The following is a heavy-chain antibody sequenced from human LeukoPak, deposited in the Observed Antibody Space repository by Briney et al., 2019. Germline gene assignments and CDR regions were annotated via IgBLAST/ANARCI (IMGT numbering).Heavy chain of an antibody. J-gene: IGHJ4*02. CDR2: ISSNGADT. V-gene: IGHV3-23*01. Sequence: GGSLRLSCAVSRFAFSTYAMTWVRQAPGQGLEYVSTISSNGADTYYADSVKGRFTISRDNSKNTLYLQMTSLRVEDTAVYYCADYRKPQGLDYWGQETLVTVSS. D-gene: IGHD1-14*01. CDR3: ADYRKPQGLDY. CDR1: RFAFSTYA.